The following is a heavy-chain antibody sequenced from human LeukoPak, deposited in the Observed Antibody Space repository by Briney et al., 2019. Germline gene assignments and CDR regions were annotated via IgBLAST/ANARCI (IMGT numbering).Heavy chain of an antibody. CDR2: TRNKANSYTT. D-gene: IGHD3-3*01. V-gene: IGHV3-72*01. CDR1: GFTFSDHY. Sequence: GGSLRLSCAASGFTFSDHYMDWVRQAPGKGLEWVGGTRNKANSYTTEYAASVKGRFTISRDDSKNSLYLQMNSLKTEDTAVYYCARAVNTIFGVAFDYWGQGTLVTVSS. J-gene: IGHJ4*02. CDR3: ARAVNTIFGVAFDY.